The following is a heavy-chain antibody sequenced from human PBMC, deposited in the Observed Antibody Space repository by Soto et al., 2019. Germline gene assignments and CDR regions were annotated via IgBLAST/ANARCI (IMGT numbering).Heavy chain of an antibody. V-gene: IGHV3-48*01. CDR3: ARAVAALGV. CDR1: GFTFSSYS. D-gene: IGHD2-15*01. Sequence: GGSLRLSCAASGFTFSSYSMSWVRQAPGKGLEWVSYISSSTSIIYYADSVKGRFTISRDNAKNSRYLQMNSLRAEDTAVYYCARAVAALGVWGQGTLVTVSS. J-gene: IGHJ4*02. CDR2: ISSSTSII.